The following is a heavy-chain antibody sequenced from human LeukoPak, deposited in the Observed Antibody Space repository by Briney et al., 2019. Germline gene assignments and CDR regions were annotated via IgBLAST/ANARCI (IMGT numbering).Heavy chain of an antibody. J-gene: IGHJ4*02. CDR1: GFTFSSCA. CDR2: ISGSGGST. Sequence: PGASLRLSCAASGFTFSSCAMSWVRQAPGKGLEWVSAISGSGGSTYYADSVKGRFTISRDNSKNTLYLQMNSLRAEDTAVYYCAKEPYYYDSSGYPSFFDYWGQGTLVTVSS. CDR3: AKEPYYYDSSGYPSFFDY. D-gene: IGHD3-22*01. V-gene: IGHV3-23*01.